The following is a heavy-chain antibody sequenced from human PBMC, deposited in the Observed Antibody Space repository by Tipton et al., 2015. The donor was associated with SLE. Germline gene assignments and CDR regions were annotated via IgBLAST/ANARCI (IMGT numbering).Heavy chain of an antibody. CDR3: TTGYGDFHY. Sequence: SLRLSCAASGFTFSTYAMHWVRQAPGNGLEWVGRLKSKTDGGTTDYAAPVKGRFTISRDDSKNRLYLQMNSLKTEDTAVYYCTTGYGDFHYWGQGTLVTVSS. J-gene: IGHJ4*02. CDR2: LKSKTDGGTT. CDR1: GFTFSTYA. D-gene: IGHD4-17*01. V-gene: IGHV3-15*01.